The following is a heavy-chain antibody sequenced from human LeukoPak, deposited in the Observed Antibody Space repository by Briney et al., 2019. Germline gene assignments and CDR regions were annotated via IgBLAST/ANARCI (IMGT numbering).Heavy chain of an antibody. J-gene: IGHJ5*02. CDR2: ISSSGSTI. Sequence: GGSLRLSCAASGFTFSDYYMSWIRQAPGKGLEWVSYISSSGSTIYYADSVKGRFTISRDNAKNSLYLQMNSLRAEDTAVYYCARAPSLNWGSGDWFDPWGQGTLVTVSS. V-gene: IGHV3-11*01. CDR3: ARAPSLNWGSGDWFDP. D-gene: IGHD7-27*01. CDR1: GFTFSDYY.